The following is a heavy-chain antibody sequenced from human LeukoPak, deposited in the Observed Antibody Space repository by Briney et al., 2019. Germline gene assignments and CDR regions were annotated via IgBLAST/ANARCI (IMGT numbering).Heavy chain of an antibody. CDR3: ASTGLGMWRGY. CDR1: GFTFSSYA. Sequence: PGRSLRLSCAASGFTFSSYAMHWVRQAPGKGLEWVAVISYDGSNKYYADSVKGRFTISRDNSKNTLYLQMNSLRAEDTAVYYCASTGLGMWRGYWGQGTLVTVSS. J-gene: IGHJ4*02. D-gene: IGHD7-27*01. CDR2: ISYDGSNK. V-gene: IGHV3-30-3*01.